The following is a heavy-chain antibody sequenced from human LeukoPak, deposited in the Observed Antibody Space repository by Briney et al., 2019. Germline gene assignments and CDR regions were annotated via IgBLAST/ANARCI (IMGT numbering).Heavy chain of an antibody. J-gene: IGHJ4*02. Sequence: GGSLRLSCAASGFTFSSHVMSWVRQAPGKGLEWVSAIGGSGGSTYYADSVKGRFTISRDNSKNTLYLQMNSLRAEDTAVYYCARVAWGDFIFDYWGQGSLVTVSS. D-gene: IGHD2-21*02. CDR2: IGGSGGST. CDR3: ARVAWGDFIFDY. CDR1: GFTFSSHV. V-gene: IGHV3-23*01.